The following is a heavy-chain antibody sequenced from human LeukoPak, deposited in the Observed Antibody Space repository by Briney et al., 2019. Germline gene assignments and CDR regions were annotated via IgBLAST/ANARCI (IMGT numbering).Heavy chain of an antibody. CDR3: ASGGSYYPDYYYYYYMDV. CDR1: GGSISSSNW. CDR2: IYHSGST. J-gene: IGHJ6*03. V-gene: IGHV4-4*02. Sequence: SETLSLTCAVSGGSISSSNWWSWVRPPPGKWLEWIGEIYHSGSTNYNPSLKSRVTISVDKSKNQFSLKLSSVTAADTAVYYCASGGSYYPDYYYYYYMDVWGKGTTVTVSS. D-gene: IGHD1-26*01.